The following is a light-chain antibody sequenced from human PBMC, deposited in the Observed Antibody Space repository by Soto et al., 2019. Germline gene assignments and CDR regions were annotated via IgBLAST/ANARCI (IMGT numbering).Light chain of an antibody. CDR1: QNIGSR. V-gene: IGKV1-5*01. CDR3: QQCNTPFT. Sequence: DSQMTHSPSPLSASVGYRGAITCLASQNIGSRLAWYQQKPDEAPKLLIYDASSLESGVPLRFGGSGSGTDFTLIISSLQPDDFATYYCQQCNTPFTFGGGTKVDI. J-gene: IGKJ4*01. CDR2: DAS.